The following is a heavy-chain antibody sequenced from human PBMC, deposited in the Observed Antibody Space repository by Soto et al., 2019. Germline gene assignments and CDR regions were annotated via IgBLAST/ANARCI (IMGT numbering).Heavy chain of an antibody. J-gene: IGHJ4*02. D-gene: IGHD2-8*01. CDR2: ISYDGSNK. CDR1: GFTFSSYG. CDR3: TKGMYSGPLDD. Sequence: QVQLVESGGGVVQPGRSLRLSCAASGFTFSSYGRHWVRQAPGKGLEWVAVISYDGSNKYYAASVKGRFTISRDNSKDSLYLQMTSLRAEDTAGYYWTKGMYSGPLDDWGQGTLVTVSS. V-gene: IGHV3-30*18.